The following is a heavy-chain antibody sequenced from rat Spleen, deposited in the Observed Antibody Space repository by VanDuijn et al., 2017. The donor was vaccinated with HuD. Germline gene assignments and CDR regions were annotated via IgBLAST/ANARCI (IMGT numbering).Heavy chain of an antibody. CDR3: TTHGARVSRFAY. D-gene: IGHD1-4*01. Sequence: EVQLVESGGGLVQPGRSLKLSCAASGFTFSNYGMAWVRQAPTKGLEWVATISSEGRSSYYRDSVKGRFTISRDSAKSTLYLQMDSLRSEDTATYYCTTHGARVSRFAYWGQGTLVTVSS. CDR1: GFTFSNYG. J-gene: IGHJ3*01. V-gene: IGHV5-29*01. CDR2: ISSEGRSS.